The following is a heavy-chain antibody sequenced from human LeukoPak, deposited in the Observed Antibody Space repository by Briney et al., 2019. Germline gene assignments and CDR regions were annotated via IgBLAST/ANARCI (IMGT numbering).Heavy chain of an antibody. Sequence: GASVKVSCKASGYTFTGYYMHWVRQAPGQGLEWMGWINANSGGTNYAQKFQGRVTMTRDTSITTAYMELSRLRSDDTAVYYRARVVAGNWFDPWGQGTLVTVSS. J-gene: IGHJ5*02. CDR1: GYTFTGYY. CDR2: INANSGGT. CDR3: ARVVAGNWFDP. D-gene: IGHD6-19*01. V-gene: IGHV1-2*02.